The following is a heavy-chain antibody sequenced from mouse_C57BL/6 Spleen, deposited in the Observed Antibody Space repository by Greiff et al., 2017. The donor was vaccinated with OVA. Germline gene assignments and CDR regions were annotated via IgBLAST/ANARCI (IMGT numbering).Heavy chain of an antibody. CDR1: GFTFSDYY. CDR2: ISNGGGST. D-gene: IGHD6-1*01. V-gene: IGHV5-12*01. J-gene: IGHJ4*01. CDR3: ARGGSLYYYAMDY. Sequence: EVQLVESGGGLVQPGGSLKLSCAASGFTFSDYYMYWVRQTPEKRLEWVAYISNGGGSTYYPDTVKGRFTISRDNAKNTLYLQMSRLKSEDTAMYYCARGGSLYYYAMDYWGQGTSVTVSS.